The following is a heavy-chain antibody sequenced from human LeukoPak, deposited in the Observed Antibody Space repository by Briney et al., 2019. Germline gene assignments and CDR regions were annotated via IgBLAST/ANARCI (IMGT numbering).Heavy chain of an antibody. CDR1: GFIFSNVW. CDR2: IRYDGSNK. CDR3: AKFRKFWGAYYDSRGYL. J-gene: IGHJ4*02. V-gene: IGHV3-30*02. D-gene: IGHD3-22*01. Sequence: PGGSLRLSCAASGFIFSNVWMSWVRQAPGKGLEWVAFIRYDGSNKYYADSVKGRFTISRDNSKNTLYLQMNSLRAEDTAVYYCAKFRKFWGAYYDSRGYLWGQGTLVTVSS.